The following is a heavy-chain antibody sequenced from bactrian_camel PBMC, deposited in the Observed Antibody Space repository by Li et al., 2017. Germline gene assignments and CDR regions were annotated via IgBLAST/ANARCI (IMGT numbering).Heavy chain of an antibody. J-gene: IGHJ4*01. CDR1: GDTFSNYY. V-gene: IGHV3-2*01. D-gene: IGHD8*01. CDR3: AADLLLMRPLEASEYKY. Sequence: HVQLVESGGGSVQAGGSLRLSCVASGDTFSNYYMAWFRQAPGKEREGVARIATGSGNTYYADSVKGRFTISQDNAKNTLYLQTNSLKPEDTAVYYCAADLLLMRPLEASEYKYWGQGTQVTVS. CDR2: IATGSGNT.